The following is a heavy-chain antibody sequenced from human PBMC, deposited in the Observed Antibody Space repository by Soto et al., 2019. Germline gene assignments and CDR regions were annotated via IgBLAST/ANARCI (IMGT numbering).Heavy chain of an antibody. CDR2: IIPTVGTP. J-gene: IGHJ6*04. Sequence: QAQLVQSGAEVKKPGSSVSVSCKASGDTFNTYSISWLRQAPGQGLEWMGRIIPTVGTPNYAQKFQGRVTISAARSTSTAYMVLTSLTADDTAVYYCATDGGSTFSLAYTAFVDVWGKGTAVPVSS. D-gene: IGHD3-16*01. V-gene: IGHV1-69*08. CDR1: GDTFNTYS. CDR3: ATDGGSTFSLAYTAFVDV.